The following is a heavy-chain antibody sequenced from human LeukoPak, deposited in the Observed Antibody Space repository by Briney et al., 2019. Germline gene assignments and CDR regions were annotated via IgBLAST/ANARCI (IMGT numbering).Heavy chain of an antibody. D-gene: IGHD1-26*01. CDR1: GGSMSSYY. CDR3: ARQPYMLGAYYFDY. Sequence: SETLSLTCTVSGGSMSSYYWSWIRQPPGKGLEWIGYIFYSGSTNYNPSPKSRVTLSVDTSKNKFSLKLGSVTAADTAVYYCARQPYMLGAYYFDYWGQGTLVTVSS. V-gene: IGHV4-59*08. CDR2: IFYSGST. J-gene: IGHJ4*02.